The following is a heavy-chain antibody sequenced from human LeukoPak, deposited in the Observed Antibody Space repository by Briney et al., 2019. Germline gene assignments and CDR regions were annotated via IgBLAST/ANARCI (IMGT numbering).Heavy chain of an antibody. CDR3: ARAGSSRFSVPYYFNY. J-gene: IGHJ4*02. CDR1: GDTFSKYA. CDR2: IIPSLGTP. Sequence: SVKVSCKASGDTFSKYAISSVRQAPGQGLEWGGKIIPSLGTPNYAQKFQGRGSITADRSPTTAYMELSTLRFENTRVYYCARAGSSRFSVPYYFNYWGQGTPVTVSS. D-gene: IGHD6-13*01. V-gene: IGHV1-69*04.